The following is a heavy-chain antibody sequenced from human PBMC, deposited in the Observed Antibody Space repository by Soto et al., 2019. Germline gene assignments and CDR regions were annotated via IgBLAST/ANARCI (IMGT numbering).Heavy chain of an antibody. CDR2: VFYSGSP. CDR3: ASRKREEICSSGNCDFTY. Sequence: QLQLQESGPGLLKPSETLSLTCTVSGDSISTSNYYWSWIRQSPGKGLEWIGSVFYSGSPYYNPSLKSRVTISVDASRNQFSLRVNSVTAADTAVYYCASRKREEICSSGNCDFTYWGQGTLVTVSS. D-gene: IGHD3-22*01. CDR1: GDSISTSNYY. J-gene: IGHJ4*02. V-gene: IGHV4-39*01.